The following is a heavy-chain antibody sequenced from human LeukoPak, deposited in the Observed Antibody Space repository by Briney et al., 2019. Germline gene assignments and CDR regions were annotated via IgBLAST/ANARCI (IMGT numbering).Heavy chain of an antibody. V-gene: IGHV4-59*01. CDR3: ARVPYYDSSGYYFYWFDP. CDR2: FYYSGRT. J-gene: IGHJ5*02. Sequence: SSETLSLTCTVSGASIGSYYWSWIRQSSGKGLEWIGYFYYSGRTNYNPSLKSRVTISVDTSKNQFSLKLSSVTAADTAVYYCARVPYYDSSGYYFYWFDPWGQGTLVTVSS. D-gene: IGHD3-22*01. CDR1: GASIGSYY.